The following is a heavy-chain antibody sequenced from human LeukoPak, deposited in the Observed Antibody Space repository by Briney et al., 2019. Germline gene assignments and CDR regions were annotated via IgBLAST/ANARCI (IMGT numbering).Heavy chain of an antibody. V-gene: IGHV4-59*08. J-gene: IGHJ3*02. D-gene: IGHD3-22*01. CDR3: ARHSSYYHEEDAFDI. CDR2: IYYSGST. CDR1: GGSFSGYY. Sequence: SETLSLTCAVYGGSFSGYYWSWIRQPPGKGLEWIGYIYYSGSTNYNPSLKSRVTISVDTSKNQFSLKLSSVTAADTAVYYCARHSSYYHEEDAFDIWGQGTMVTVSS.